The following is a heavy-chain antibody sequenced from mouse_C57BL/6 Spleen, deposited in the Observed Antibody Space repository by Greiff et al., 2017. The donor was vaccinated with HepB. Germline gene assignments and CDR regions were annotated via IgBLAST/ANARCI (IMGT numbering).Heavy chain of an antibody. CDR1: GYTFTSYT. J-gene: IGHJ2*01. V-gene: IGHV1-4*01. CDR3: ARGLGPHLFDY. CDR2: INPSSGYT. Sequence: VQLQQSGAELARPGASVKMSCKASGYTFTSYTMHWVKQTPGQGLEWIGYINPSSGYTTYNQKFKDKATLTADKSSSTAYMQLSSLTSEDSAVYDCARGLGPHLFDYWGQGTTLTVSS. D-gene: IGHD4-1*01.